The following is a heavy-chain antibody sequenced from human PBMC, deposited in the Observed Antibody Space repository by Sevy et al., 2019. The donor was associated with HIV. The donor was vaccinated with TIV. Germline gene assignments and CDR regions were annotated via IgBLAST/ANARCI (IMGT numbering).Heavy chain of an antibody. CDR2: IYSYGET. CDR1: GASIRDSSYY. V-gene: IGHV4-39*01. CDR3: ARSMEQQLDAFDI. Sequence: SETLSLTCTVSGASIRDSSYYWAWIYQPPGKGLEWIGNIYSYGETYYNSSLKSRVTISVDTSKNQFSLSLTSVTAADTAIYFCARSMEQQLDAFDIWGQGTMVTVSS. D-gene: IGHD6-13*01. J-gene: IGHJ3*02.